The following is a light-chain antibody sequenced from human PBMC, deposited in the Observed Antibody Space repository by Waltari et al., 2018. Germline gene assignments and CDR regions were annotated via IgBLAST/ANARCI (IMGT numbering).Light chain of an antibody. CDR2: KVA. Sequence: EALLTQSPRSLPVTPGQPASISCRASQSLVFSDENTYLNWFHQRPGQPPRRLIYKVANRDSGVPDRFRGSGSGNHFTLNISRVESEDIGVYYCMQGTQWPWTFGQGTKVEIK. CDR1: QSLVFSDENTY. V-gene: IGKV2-30*01. CDR3: MQGTQWPWT. J-gene: IGKJ1*01.